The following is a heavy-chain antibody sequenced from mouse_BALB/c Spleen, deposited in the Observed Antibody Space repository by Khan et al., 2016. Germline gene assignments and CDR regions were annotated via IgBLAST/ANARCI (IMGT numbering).Heavy chain of an antibody. CDR3: ASSYCGSYDDFDY. CDR2: IYPGDGDT. D-gene: IGHD2-10*01. CDR1: GYTFTSYW. Sequence: QVQLQQPGAELARPGASVKLSCKASGYTFTSYWMQWVKQRPGQGLEWIGDIYPGDGDTRYTEKFKGKATLTADKSSSTAYMQLSSLASEDTAVYYCASSYCGSYDDFDYWGQGTTLTVSS. J-gene: IGHJ2*01. V-gene: IGHV1-87*01.